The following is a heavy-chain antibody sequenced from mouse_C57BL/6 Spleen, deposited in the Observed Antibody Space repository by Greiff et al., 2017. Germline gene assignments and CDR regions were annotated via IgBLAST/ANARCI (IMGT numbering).Heavy chain of an antibody. D-gene: IGHD2-2*01. CDR2: IWSDGST. Sequence: VQLQQSGPGLVAPSQSLSITCTVSGFSLTSYGVHWVRQPPGKGLEWLVVIWSDGSTTYNSALKSRLSISKDNSKSQVFLKMNSLQTDDTAMYYCARHEVTYYAMDYWGQGTSVTVSS. V-gene: IGHV2-6-1*01. CDR1: GFSLTSYG. J-gene: IGHJ4*01. CDR3: ARHEVTYYAMDY.